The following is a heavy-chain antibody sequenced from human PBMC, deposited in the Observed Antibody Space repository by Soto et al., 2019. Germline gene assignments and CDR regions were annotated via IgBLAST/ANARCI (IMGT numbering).Heavy chain of an antibody. V-gene: IGHV1-18*01. J-gene: IGHJ3*02. Sequence: GESLKISCKGSGYTFTSYGISWVRQAPGQGLEWMGWISAYNGNTNYAQKLQGRVTMTTDTSTSTAYMELRSLRSDDTAVYYCARDRVQWELVDAFDIWGQGTMVTVSS. CDR2: ISAYNGNT. CDR1: GYTFTSYG. CDR3: ARDRVQWELVDAFDI. D-gene: IGHD1-26*01.